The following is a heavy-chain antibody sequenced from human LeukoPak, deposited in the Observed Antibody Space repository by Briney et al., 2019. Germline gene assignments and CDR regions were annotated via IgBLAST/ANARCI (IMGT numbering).Heavy chain of an antibody. Sequence: GGSLRLSCAASGFTFSSYWMSWVRQAPGKGLEGVANIKQDGSEKDYVDSGKGRFTISRDNAQNSLYLQMNSLRAEDTAVYYCARGPFAFDIWGQGTMVTVSS. CDR2: IKQDGSEK. J-gene: IGHJ3*02. V-gene: IGHV3-7*01. CDR3: ARGPFAFDI. CDR1: GFTFSSYW.